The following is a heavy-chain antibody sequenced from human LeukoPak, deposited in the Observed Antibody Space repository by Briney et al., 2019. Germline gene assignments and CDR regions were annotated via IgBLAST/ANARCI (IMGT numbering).Heavy chain of an antibody. Sequence: GESLKISCKGSGYSFTNYWIGWVRHMPRKDLEWMGVIYPGDSDTRYSPSLQGQVTISADTSISTAYLQWSSLTASDTAMYYCARQGGQGGSSGGYVNWFDPWGQGTLVTVSS. V-gene: IGHV5-51*01. CDR3: ARQGGQGGSSGGYVNWFDP. CDR2: IYPGDSDT. D-gene: IGHD6-19*01. J-gene: IGHJ5*02. CDR1: GYSFTNYW.